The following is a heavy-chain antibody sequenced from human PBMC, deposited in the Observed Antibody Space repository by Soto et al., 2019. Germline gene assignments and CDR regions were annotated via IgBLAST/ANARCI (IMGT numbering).Heavy chain of an antibody. J-gene: IGHJ4*02. CDR2: IYYSGRT. CDR3: TRQRTTVVTQAYFDH. CDR1: GESISSSSYY. D-gene: IGHD2-21*02. V-gene: IGHV4-39*01. Sequence: SETLSLTCIVSGESISSSSYYWGWIRQPPGKGLEWIGSIYYSGRTYYNPSFKSRVTISIDTSKNQFSLKLSSVTATDTAVYYCTRQRTTVVTQAYFDHWGQGALVTVSS.